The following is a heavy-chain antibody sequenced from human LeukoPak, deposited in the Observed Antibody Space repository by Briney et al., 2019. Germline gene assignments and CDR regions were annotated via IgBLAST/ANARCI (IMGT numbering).Heavy chain of an antibody. J-gene: IGHJ4*02. Sequence: GGSLRLSCAASGFTFNIYGILWVRQAPGKGLEWAAVVSHDRGNTFYADSVKGRFTVSRDNSKNTLYLQMNSLRAEDTAVYYCAKGGVAPDYWGQGTLVTVSS. CDR1: GFTFNIYG. V-gene: IGHV3-30*18. D-gene: IGHD2-21*01. CDR2: VSHDRGNT. CDR3: AKGGVAPDY.